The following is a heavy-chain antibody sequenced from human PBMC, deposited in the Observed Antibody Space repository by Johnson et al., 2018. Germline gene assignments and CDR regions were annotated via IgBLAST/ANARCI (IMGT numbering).Heavy chain of an antibody. Sequence: VQLVQSGAEMKKPGESLKISCQGSGYSFRNYWIAWVRQMPGQGLEWMGIIYPGDSDTRYSPSFQGQVTLSVHKSIGPAFLQWDSLKAADTAIDYWAGRRATSAFDAFDLCGQGARVTVSS. CDR1: GYSFRNYW. CDR3: AGRRATSAFDAFDL. CDR2: IYPGDSDT. J-gene: IGHJ3*01. V-gene: IGHV5-51*01.